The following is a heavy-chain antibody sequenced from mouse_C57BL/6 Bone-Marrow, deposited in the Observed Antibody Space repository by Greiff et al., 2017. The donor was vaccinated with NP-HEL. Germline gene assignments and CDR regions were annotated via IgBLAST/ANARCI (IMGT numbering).Heavy chain of an antibody. J-gene: IGHJ3*01. D-gene: IGHD1-1*01. CDR2: IYPRSGNT. CDR1: GYTFTSYG. Sequence: VQLKESGAELARPGASVKLSCKASGYTFTSYGISWVKQRTGQGLEWIGEIYPRSGNTYYNEKFKGKATLTADKSSSTAYMELRSLTSEDSAVYFCARREYYYGSSWFAYWGQGTLVTVSA. V-gene: IGHV1-81*01. CDR3: ARREYYYGSSWFAY.